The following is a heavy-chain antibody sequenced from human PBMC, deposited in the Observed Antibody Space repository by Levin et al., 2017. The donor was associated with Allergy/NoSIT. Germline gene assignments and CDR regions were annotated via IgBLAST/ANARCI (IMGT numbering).Heavy chain of an antibody. CDR3: ARELIQRGFDY. CDR2: IYHDGGT. CDR1: GGSITSGGYY. D-gene: IGHD1-1*01. V-gene: IGHV4-31*03. J-gene: IGHJ4*02. Sequence: SETLSLTCTVSGGSITSGGYYWTWIRQHPGTGLEWIGYIYHDGGTYYNPSLKSRVLISMDMSRNQFSLKVSSVTAADTAVYYCARELIQRGFDYWGQGTLVTVSS.